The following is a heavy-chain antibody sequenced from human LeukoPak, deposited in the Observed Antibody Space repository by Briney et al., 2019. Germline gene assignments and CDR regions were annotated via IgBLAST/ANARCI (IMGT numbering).Heavy chain of an antibody. CDR2: IYSGGST. CDR1: GFTVSSNY. J-gene: IGHJ4*02. Sequence: GGSLRLSCAASGFTVSSNYMSWVRQAPGKGLEWVSVIYSGGSTYYADSVKGRFTISRDNAKNSLYLQMNSLRAEDTAVYFCTREAAAGIDYWGQGTLVTASS. V-gene: IGHV3-66*01. D-gene: IGHD6-13*01. CDR3: TREAAAGIDY.